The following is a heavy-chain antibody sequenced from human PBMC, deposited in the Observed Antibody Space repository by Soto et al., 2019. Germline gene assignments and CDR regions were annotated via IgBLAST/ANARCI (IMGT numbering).Heavy chain of an antibody. CDR3: ERYRKSGWDGSPMDDYGMDY. CDR2: IHPNLGGT. V-gene: IGHV1-2*02. J-gene: IGHJ6*02. D-gene: IGHD3-10*01. Sequence: ASVKASFKASGYTFTDYYIHGVRQPLGQGLAWMGWIHPNLGGTDHAHKFQGRDTLTRDTSVNTPYMELSNLTSDEQEIYYCERYRKSGWDGSPMDDYGMDYWGQGTKITVSS. CDR1: GYTFTDYY.